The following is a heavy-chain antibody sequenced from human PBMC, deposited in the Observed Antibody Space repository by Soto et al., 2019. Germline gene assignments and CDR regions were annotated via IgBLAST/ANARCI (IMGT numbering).Heavy chain of an antibody. CDR3: AFRVVVVRGEMDA. V-gene: IGHV1-69*01. D-gene: IGHD2-21*01. Sequence: QGQLVQSGAEVKKPGSSVKVSCKASGLTFSNYAISWVRQAPGQGPEWMGGIVHLYGTTNYAQRFQGRLTITVEESTLTTYKEVGSLRVGDAAVYYCAFRVVVVRGEMDAWG. CDR2: IVHLYGTT. CDR1: GLTFSNYA. J-gene: IGHJ6*02.